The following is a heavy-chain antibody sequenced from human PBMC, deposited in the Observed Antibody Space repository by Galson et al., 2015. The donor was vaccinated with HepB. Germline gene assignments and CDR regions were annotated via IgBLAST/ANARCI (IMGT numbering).Heavy chain of an antibody. D-gene: IGHD2-15*01. J-gene: IGHJ5*02. CDR2: IIPIFGTA. V-gene: IGHV1-69*13. CDR3: ARSPVVGYCSGGSCYRVTSRFDP. Sequence: SVKVSCKASGGTFSSYAISWVRQAPGQGLEWMGGIIPIFGTANYAQKFQGRVTITADESTSTAYMELSSLRSEDTAVYYCARSPVVGYCSGGSCYRVTSRFDPWGQGTLVTVSS. CDR1: GGTFSSYA.